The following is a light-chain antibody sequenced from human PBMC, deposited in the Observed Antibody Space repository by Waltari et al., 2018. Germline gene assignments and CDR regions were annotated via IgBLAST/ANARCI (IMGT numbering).Light chain of an antibody. J-gene: IGKJ4*01. Sequence: DIQLTQSPSSLSASVGDRVTITCRASQDISNSLAWYQLKPGKAPKPLVYDASRLQSGVPSKFTGRGSGTDYTLTISSLQPEDYGTYYCQQLKSYPLTFGGGTKVEIK. CDR2: DAS. V-gene: IGKV1-16*02. CDR1: QDISNS. CDR3: QQLKSYPLT.